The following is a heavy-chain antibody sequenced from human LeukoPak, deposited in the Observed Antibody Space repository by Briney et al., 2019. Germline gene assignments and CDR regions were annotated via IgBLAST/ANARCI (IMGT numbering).Heavy chain of an antibody. J-gene: IGHJ4*02. V-gene: IGHV2-5*01. CDR3: THVDLYGSETIDC. CDR1: GFSLRTGGGG. D-gene: IGHD3-10*01. Sequence: SGPTLVKPTQTLTLTCTFSGFSLRTGGGGVGWIRQSPGKALEWLSRIFWNDDKRYSPSLKSRLTITKDTSKNQVVLTMTDMDPVDTATYYCTHVDLYGSETIDCWGQGTLVTVSS. CDR2: IFWNDDK.